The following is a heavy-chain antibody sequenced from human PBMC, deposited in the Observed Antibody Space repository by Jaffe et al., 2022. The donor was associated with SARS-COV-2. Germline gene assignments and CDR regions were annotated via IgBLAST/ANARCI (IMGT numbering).Heavy chain of an antibody. D-gene: IGHD3-22*01. CDR3: ARVYDSSGYYPDAFDI. V-gene: IGHV3-21*01. CDR1: GFTFSSYS. J-gene: IGHJ3*02. Sequence: EVQLVESGGGLVKPGGSLRLSCAASGFTFSSYSMNWVRQAPGKGLEWVSSISSSSSYIYYADSVKGRFTISRDNAKNSLYLQMNSLRAEDTAVYYCARVYDSSGYYPDAFDIWGQGTMVTVSS. CDR2: ISSSSSYI.